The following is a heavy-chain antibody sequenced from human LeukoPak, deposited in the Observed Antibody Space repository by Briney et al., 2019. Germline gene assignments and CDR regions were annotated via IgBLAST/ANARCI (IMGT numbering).Heavy chain of an antibody. CDR2: ISGSGDST. J-gene: IGHJ4*02. Sequence: PGGSLRLSCAASGFTFKTYTMHWVRQAPGMGLEWVSGISGSGDSTYYADSVKGRFTISRDNSWNTLFLQMNSLRDEDTGVYYCAKDRSDNKTWYAGSHWGQGTLVTVSS. CDR1: GFTFKTYT. CDR3: AKDRSDNKTWYAGSH. D-gene: IGHD2-8*01. V-gene: IGHV3-23*01.